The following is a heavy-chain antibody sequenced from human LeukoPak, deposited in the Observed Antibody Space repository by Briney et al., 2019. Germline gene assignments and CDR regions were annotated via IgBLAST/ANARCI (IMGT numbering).Heavy chain of an antibody. CDR3: ARNLKNTYYDILTGYYRGAPTGFDI. CDR1: GGSISSNNYY. V-gene: IGHV4-39*01. Sequence: PSETLSLTCTVSGGSISSNNYYWGWIRQPPGKGLEWIGSIYYRGSTYYNPSLKSRVTISVDTSKNQFSLKLSSVTAADTAVYYCARNLKNTYYDILTGYYRGAPTGFDIWGQGTMVTVSS. CDR2: IYYRGST. D-gene: IGHD3-9*01. J-gene: IGHJ3*02.